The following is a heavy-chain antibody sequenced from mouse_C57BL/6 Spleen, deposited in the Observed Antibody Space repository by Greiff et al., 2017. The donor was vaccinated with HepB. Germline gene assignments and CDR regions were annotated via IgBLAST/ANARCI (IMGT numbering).Heavy chain of an antibody. D-gene: IGHD1-1*01. CDR2: INPNNGGT. Sequence: EVQLQQSGPELVKPGASVKISCKASGYTFTDYYMNWVKQSHGKSLEWIGDINPNNGGTSYNQKFKGKATLTVDKSSSTAYMELRSLTSEDSAVYYCARSGYYGSFFDYWGQSTTLTVSS. J-gene: IGHJ2*01. V-gene: IGHV1-26*01. CDR1: GYTFTDYY. CDR3: ARSGYYGSFFDY.